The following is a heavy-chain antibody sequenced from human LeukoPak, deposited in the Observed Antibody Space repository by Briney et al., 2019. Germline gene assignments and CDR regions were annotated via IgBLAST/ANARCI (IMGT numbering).Heavy chain of an antibody. D-gene: IGHD6-13*01. CDR3: ARGLAAAAWGYYYYCGMDV. V-gene: IGHV3-33*01. CDR2: IWYDGSNK. CDR1: GFTFSSYG. Sequence: GGSLRLSCAASGFTFSSYGMHWVRQAPGKGLEWVAVIWYDGSNKYYADSVKGRFTISRDNSKNTLYLQMNSLRAEDTAVYYCARGLAAAAWGYYYYCGMDVWGQGTTVTVSS. J-gene: IGHJ6*02.